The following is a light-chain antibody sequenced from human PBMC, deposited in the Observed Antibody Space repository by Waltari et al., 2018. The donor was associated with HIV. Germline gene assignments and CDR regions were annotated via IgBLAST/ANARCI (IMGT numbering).Light chain of an antibody. CDR1: QSVFYTSNNKNY. CDR2: WAS. V-gene: IGKV4-1*01. J-gene: IGKJ3*01. Sequence: DIVMTQSPDSLAVSLGARATINCKSSQSVFYTSNNKNYVAWYQQRPGQPPRLLIYWASTRESGVPDRFSGSGSGTDFTLTIRSLQSGVVAIYYCQQYFSTPLTFGPGTRVDIK. CDR3: QQYFSTPLT.